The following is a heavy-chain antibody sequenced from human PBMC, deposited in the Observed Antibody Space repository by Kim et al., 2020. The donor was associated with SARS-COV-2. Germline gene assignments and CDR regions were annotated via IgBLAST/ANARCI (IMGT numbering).Heavy chain of an antibody. D-gene: IGHD2-2*02. V-gene: IGHV3-21*01. CDR1: GFTFSSYS. CDR3: ARDGSIVVVPAAIPYMDV. Sequence: GGSLRLSCAASGFTFSSYSMNWVRQAPGKGLEWVSSISSSSSYIYYADSVKGRFTISRDNAKNSLYLQMNSLRAEDTAVYYCARDGSIVVVPAAIPYMDVWGKGTTVTVSS. J-gene: IGHJ6*03. CDR2: ISSSSSYI.